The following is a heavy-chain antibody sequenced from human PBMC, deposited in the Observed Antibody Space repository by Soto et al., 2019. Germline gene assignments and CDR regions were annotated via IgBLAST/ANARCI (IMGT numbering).Heavy chain of an antibody. J-gene: IGHJ6*02. CDR1: GGSISNYY. Sequence: SETLSLTCSVSGGSISNYYWSWIRQPPGKGLEWIGYIYYSGSTNYNPSLRGRVTISLDTSRNQFSLNLSSVTAADTAVYYCARQVGTSGFRYYGINVWGQGTTVTVS. D-gene: IGHD1-26*01. V-gene: IGHV4-59*01. CDR2: IYYSGST. CDR3: ARQVGTSGFRYYGINV.